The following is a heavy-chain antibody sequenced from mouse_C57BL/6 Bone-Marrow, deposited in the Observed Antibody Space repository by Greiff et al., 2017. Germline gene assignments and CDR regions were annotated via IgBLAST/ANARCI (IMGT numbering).Heavy chain of an antibody. J-gene: IGHJ3*01. V-gene: IGHV1-15*01. D-gene: IGHD1-1*01. CDR1: GYTFTDYE. CDR3: TRDYGSSRAWFAY. CDR2: IDPETGGT. Sequence: QVQLQQSGAELVRPGASVTLSCKASGYTFTDYEMHWVKQTPVHGLEWIGAIDPETGGTAYNQKFKGKALLTAAKSSSTAYMELRSLTSEDSAVYYCTRDYGSSRAWFAYWGQGTLVTVSA.